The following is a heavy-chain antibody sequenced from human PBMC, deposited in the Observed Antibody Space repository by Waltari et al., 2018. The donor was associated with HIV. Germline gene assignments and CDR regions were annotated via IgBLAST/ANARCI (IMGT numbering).Heavy chain of an antibody. J-gene: IGHJ6*02. D-gene: IGHD4-17*01. CDR3: ARVTTVTGDSYFYYGMDV. CDR2: INPNSGGT. V-gene: IGHV1-2*06. CDR1: GYTFTGYY. Sequence: QVQLVQSGAEVRKPGASVKVSCKASGYTFTGYYLHWVRQAPGQGLEGMGRINPNSGGTNYAQKFQARVTMTRDTSIGAAYMELSSLRPNDTAVYYWARVTTVTGDSYFYYGMDVWGQGTTVTVSS.